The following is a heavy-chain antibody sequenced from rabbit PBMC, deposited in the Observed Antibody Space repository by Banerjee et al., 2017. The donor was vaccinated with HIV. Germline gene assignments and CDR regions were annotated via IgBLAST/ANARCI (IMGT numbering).Heavy chain of an antibody. V-gene: IGHV1S40*01. CDR1: GFSFSGSYS. D-gene: IGHD3-3*01. Sequence: QSLEESGGDLVKPGASLTLTCTASGFSFSGSYSICWVRQAPGKGLEWITCIYTDSGSTWYASWAKGRFTISKTSSTTVTLKMTSLTAADTATYFCSRGLFFALWGQGTLVTVS. CDR2: IYTDSGST. CDR3: SRGLFFAL. J-gene: IGHJ3*01.